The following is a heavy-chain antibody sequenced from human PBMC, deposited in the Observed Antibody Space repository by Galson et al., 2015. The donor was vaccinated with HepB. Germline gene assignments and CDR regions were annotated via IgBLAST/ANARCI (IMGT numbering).Heavy chain of an antibody. CDR3: ARDRCGGDCYDDYFDY. CDR2: VNPGNGNT. CDR1: GYTFTTYG. V-gene: IGHV1-3*01. D-gene: IGHD2-21*01. Sequence: SVKVSCKASGYTFTTYGMHWVRQAPGQRLEWLGWVNPGNGNTKYSQTFQDRITVTRDTSASTIYMELSSLTSEDTAVYYCARDRCGGDCYDDYFDYWGQGTLVTVSS. J-gene: IGHJ4*02.